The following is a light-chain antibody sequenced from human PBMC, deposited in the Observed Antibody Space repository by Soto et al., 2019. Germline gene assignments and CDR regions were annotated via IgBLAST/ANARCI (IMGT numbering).Light chain of an antibody. CDR1: SSDVGGYKY. CDR3: SSYAGSNNVV. J-gene: IGLJ2*01. V-gene: IGLV2-8*01. Sequence: QSVLTQPPSASGSPGQSVTISCTGTSSDVGGYKYVSWYQQHPGKAHKLMIYEVSKRPSGVPDRFSGSKSGNTASLTVSGLQAEDEADYYCSSYAGSNNVVFGGGTQLTVL. CDR2: EVS.